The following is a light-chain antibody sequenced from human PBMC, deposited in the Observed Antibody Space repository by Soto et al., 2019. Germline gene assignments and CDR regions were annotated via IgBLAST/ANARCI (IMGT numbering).Light chain of an antibody. V-gene: IGKV3-15*01. CDR2: TTS. J-gene: IGKJ1*01. Sequence: EIVMTQSPATLSVSPGERITISCRASQTVGSNLAWYQQKPGQAPGLLIYTTSSRATRVPAKFSGSGSGAEFTLTIDSLQSEDFVLYYCQQYGSSPTWTFGQGTKVDIK. CDR3: QQYGSSPTWT. CDR1: QTVGSN.